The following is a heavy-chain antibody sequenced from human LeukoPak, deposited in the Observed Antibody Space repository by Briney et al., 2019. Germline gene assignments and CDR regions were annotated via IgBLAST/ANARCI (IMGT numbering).Heavy chain of an antibody. Sequence: GGTLRLSCAASGFTFSSYGMSWVRQAPGKGLEWVSSFGGGGGSTYYADSVKGRFTISRDNAKNSLYLQMNSLRAEDTAVYYCARITIPYYYYMDVWGKGTTVTVSS. V-gene: IGHV3-23*01. CDR1: GFTFSSYG. D-gene: IGHD3-9*01. J-gene: IGHJ6*03. CDR3: ARITIPYYYYMDV. CDR2: FGGGGGST.